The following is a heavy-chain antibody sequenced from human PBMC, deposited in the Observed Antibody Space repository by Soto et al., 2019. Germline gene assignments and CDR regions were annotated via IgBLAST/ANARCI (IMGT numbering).Heavy chain of an antibody. V-gene: IGHV4-4*02. CDR2: ISPGGTT. Sequence: QVQLQESGPGLVRPSETLSLTCAVSGVSMYSRYWWSWVRQSPGKGLEWIGEISPGGTTNHNPSLKTRVXXXIXXSMNQFSGKLNSVTAADTAICYCARNGDCAAAPCYVGGFDPWGQGTLVTVSS. CDR1: GVSMYSRYW. CDR3: ARNGDCAAAPCYVGGFDP. D-gene: IGHD2-2*01. J-gene: IGHJ5*02.